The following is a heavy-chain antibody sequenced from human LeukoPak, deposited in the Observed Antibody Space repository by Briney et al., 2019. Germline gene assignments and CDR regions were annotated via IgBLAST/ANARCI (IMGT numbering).Heavy chain of an antibody. D-gene: IGHD1-14*01. V-gene: IGHV6-1*01. CDR1: GDSVSINSAT. J-gene: IGHJ2*01. CDR2: TYYKSKYYN. Sequence: SQTLSLTFAISGDSVSINSATWNWIRQSPSRGLEWLGRTYYKSKYYNDYAVSVKSRIIINPDTSKNQFSLQLNSVTPEDTAVYYCARNAETKGYWYFDLWGRGTLVTVSS. CDR3: ARNAETKGYWYFDL.